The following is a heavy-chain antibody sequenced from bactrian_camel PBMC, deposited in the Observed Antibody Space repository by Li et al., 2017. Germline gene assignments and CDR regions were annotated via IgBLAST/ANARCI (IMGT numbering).Heavy chain of an antibody. Sequence: VQLVESGGGSAQAGGSMRLSCAASGHTYNYNFMGWFRQAPGKEREGVALIDSVGSTEYADSVEGRFTISHDNAKNTVYLQMNSLKPEDTAMYYCAARGPYCYTKLSVRDFTYWGQGTQVTVS. CDR2: IDSVGST. CDR1: GHTYNYNF. D-gene: IGHD2*01. V-gene: IGHV3S53*01. CDR3: AARGPYCYTKLSVRDFTY. J-gene: IGHJ6*01.